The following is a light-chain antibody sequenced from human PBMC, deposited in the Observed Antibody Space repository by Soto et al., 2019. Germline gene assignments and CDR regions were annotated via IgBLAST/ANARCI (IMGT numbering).Light chain of an antibody. CDR3: QHFAV. J-gene: IGKJ4*01. CDR2: GAS. V-gene: IGKV3-20*01. CDR1: QSVSSSY. Sequence: EIVLTQSPGTLSLSPGERATLSCRASQSVSSSYLAWYQQKPGQAPRLLIYGASSRATGIPDRFSGSGSGTDFTLTISRLEPEDFAVYYCQHFAVFGGGTKVDIK.